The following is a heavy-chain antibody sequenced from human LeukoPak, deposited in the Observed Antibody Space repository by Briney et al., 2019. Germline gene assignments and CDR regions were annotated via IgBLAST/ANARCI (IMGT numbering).Heavy chain of an antibody. V-gene: IGHV3-30-3*02. J-gene: IGHJ4*02. CDR2: ILYDGSNK. CDR1: GFTFSNYA. CDR3: AKEPVYPPD. Sequence: GRPLRLSCAASGFTFSNYAMHWVRQAPGKGLEWVSVILYDGSNKYYADSVKGRFTISRDNSKNTLYLQMNSLRAEDTAVYYCAKEPVYPPDWGQGTLVTVSS. D-gene: IGHD2-8*01.